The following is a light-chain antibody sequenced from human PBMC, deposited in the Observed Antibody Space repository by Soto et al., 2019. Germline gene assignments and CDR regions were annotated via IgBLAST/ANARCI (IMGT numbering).Light chain of an antibody. CDR3: QSYDSSLSNSVI. V-gene: IGLV1-40*01. CDR1: SSNIGAGYD. Sequence: QSVLTRPPSVSGAPGQRVTISCTGSSSNIGAGYDVHWYRQLPGSAPQLLIHGNSNRPSGVPDRFSGSKSGPSASLAITGLQAEDEADYYCQSYDSSLSNSVIFGGGTKLTVL. J-gene: IGLJ2*01. CDR2: GNS.